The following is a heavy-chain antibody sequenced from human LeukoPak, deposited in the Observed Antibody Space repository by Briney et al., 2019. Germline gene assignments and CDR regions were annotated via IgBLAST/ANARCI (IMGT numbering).Heavy chain of an antibody. CDR2: ISYDGSNK. Sequence: GGSLRLSCAASGFTFSSYGMHWVRQAPGKGLEWVAVISYDGSNKYYADSVKGRFTISRDNSKNTLYLQMNSLRAEDTAVYYCAKVLYPDFTYDSSGYSDYWGQGTLVTVSS. CDR3: AKVLYPDFTYDSSGYSDY. D-gene: IGHD3-22*01. V-gene: IGHV3-30*18. J-gene: IGHJ4*02. CDR1: GFTFSSYG.